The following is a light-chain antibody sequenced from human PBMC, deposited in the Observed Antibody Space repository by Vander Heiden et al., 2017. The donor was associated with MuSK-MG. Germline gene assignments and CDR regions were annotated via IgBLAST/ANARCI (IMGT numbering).Light chain of an antibody. CDR1: RSDIGAYTD. CDR3: ASYSDTPTVV. Sequence: QSALTPPAAVSGSPGQSITLPCNGTRSDIGAYTDVSWYQQRPSQATRLIYYHVHSGPADISGRFSGSKAGNPASLSISGLQADDEGVYFCASYSDTPTVVFGGGTHLTVL. V-gene: IGLV2-14*03. CDR2: HVH. J-gene: IGLJ2*01.